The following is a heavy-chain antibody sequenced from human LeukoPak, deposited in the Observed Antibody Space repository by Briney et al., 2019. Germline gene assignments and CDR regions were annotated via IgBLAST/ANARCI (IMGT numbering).Heavy chain of an antibody. Sequence: PGGSLRLSCAASGFTFSDHYMDWVRQAPGKGLEWVGRTRDKANRYTTEYAASVKGRFSISTDDSKNSLYLRMNSLKTEDTAVYYCTRGGTGTTGYFYPMDVWGQGTTVTVSS. CDR1: GFTFSDHY. CDR3: TRGGTGTTGYFYPMDV. CDR2: TRDKANRYTT. V-gene: IGHV3-72*01. J-gene: IGHJ6*02. D-gene: IGHD1-1*01.